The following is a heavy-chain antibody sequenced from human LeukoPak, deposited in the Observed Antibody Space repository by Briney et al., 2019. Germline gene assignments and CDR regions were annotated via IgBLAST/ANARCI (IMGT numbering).Heavy chain of an antibody. J-gene: IGHJ4*02. CDR1: GFTFSSYS. Sequence: GSLRLSCAASGFTFSSYSMNWVRQAPGKGLEWIGSIYYSGSTYYNPSLKSRVTISVDTSKNQFSLKLSSVTAADTAVYYCARDDMVRGAPIDYWGQGTLVTVSS. CDR2: IYYSGST. D-gene: IGHD3-10*01. V-gene: IGHV4-39*07. CDR3: ARDDMVRGAPIDY.